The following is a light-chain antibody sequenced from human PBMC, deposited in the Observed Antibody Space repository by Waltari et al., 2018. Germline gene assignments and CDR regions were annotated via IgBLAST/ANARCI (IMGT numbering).Light chain of an antibody. CDR3: QQYGSSPWT. J-gene: IGKJ1*01. CDR1: QSVSSSY. V-gene: IGKV3-20*01. Sequence: EIVLTQSPGTLSLSPGERATLSCRASQSVSSSYLAWYQQKPGQGPRLLIYAASSRAPGIPDRFSGSGSGTDFTLTISRLEPEDFAVYYCQQYGSSPWTFGRGTRVEIK. CDR2: AAS.